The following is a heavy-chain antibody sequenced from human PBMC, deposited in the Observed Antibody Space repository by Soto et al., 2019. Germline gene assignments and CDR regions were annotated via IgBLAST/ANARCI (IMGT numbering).Heavy chain of an antibody. CDR1: GFTVSSDY. D-gene: IGHD6-19*01. CDR2: IYSGGDT. V-gene: IGHV3-66*01. J-gene: IGHJ4*02. Sequence: PGVSLRLSCAASGFTVSSDYMSWVRRAPGKGLEWVSVIYSGGDTHYADSVKGRFTISRDNSKNTLYLQMNSLRAEDTAVYYCARAFIGVAGYFDYWGQGTLVTVSS. CDR3: ARAFIGVAGYFDY.